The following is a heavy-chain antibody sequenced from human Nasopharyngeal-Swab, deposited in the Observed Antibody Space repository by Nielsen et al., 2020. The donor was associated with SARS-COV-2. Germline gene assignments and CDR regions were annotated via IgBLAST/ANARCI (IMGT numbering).Heavy chain of an antibody. J-gene: IGHJ4*02. CDR2: ISYDGSNK. CDR1: GFTFGSYA. CDR3: ARDPGYGDYEIY. V-gene: IGHV3-30*04. D-gene: IGHD4-17*01. Sequence: GGSLRLSCAASGFTFGSYAMHWVRQAPGKGLEWVAVISYDGSNKYYADSVKGRFTISRDNSKNTLYLQMNSLRAEDTAVYYCARDPGYGDYEIYWGQGTLVTVSS.